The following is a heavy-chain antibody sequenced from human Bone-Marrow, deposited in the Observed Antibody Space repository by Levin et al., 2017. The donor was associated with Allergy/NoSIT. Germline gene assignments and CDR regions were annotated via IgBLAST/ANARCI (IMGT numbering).Heavy chain of an antibody. CDR1: GGSISSSNW. D-gene: IGHD6-19*01. V-gene: IGHV4-4*02. J-gene: IGHJ4*02. CDR3: AISPSIAVAGLDY. CDR2: IYHSGST. Sequence: SETLSLTCAVSGGSISSSNWWSWVRQPPGKGLEWIGEIYHSGSTNYNPSLKSRVTISVDKSKNQFSLKLSSVTAADTAVYYCAISPSIAVAGLDYWGQGTLVTVSS.